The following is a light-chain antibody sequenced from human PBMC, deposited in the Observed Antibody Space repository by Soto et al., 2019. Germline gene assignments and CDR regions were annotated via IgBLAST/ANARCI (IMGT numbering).Light chain of an antibody. CDR2: KAS. Sequence: EIQTTQSPSTLCEPRGDIVTITCRASQSISSWLAWYQQKPGKAPKILIYKASTLKSGVPSRFSGSGSGTEFTLTISSLQPDDFATYHCQQYESYSPITFAGGTKV. CDR1: QSISSW. V-gene: IGKV1-5*03. J-gene: IGKJ4*01. CDR3: QQYESYSPIT.